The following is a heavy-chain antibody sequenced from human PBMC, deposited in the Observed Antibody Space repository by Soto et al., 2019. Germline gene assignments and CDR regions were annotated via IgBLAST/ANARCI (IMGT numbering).Heavy chain of an antibody. V-gene: IGHV4-34*01. D-gene: IGHD1-1*01. CDR2: TSHSGGT. J-gene: IGHJ3*02. CDR3: ARVERGAATTVVDAFDI. Sequence: QVQLQQWGAGLLKPSETLSLTCAVYGGSVSSGRYYWSWIRQPPGMGLEWIGETSHSGGTHFNPSLKSRVTRSVDTSTNQFSLKMGSVTAADTALYYCARVERGAATTVVDAFDIWGPGTMVTVSS. CDR1: GGSVSSGRYY.